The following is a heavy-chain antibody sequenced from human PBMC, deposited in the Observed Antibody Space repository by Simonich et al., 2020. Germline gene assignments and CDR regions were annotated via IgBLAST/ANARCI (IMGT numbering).Heavy chain of an antibody. CDR1: GFTFSSYA. CDR2: ISYDGSNK. D-gene: IGHD7-27*01. J-gene: IGHJ5*02. V-gene: IGHV3-30*07. CDR3: ARDRNWGWFAP. Sequence: QVQLVESGGGVVQPGRSLRLSCAASGFTFSSYAMHWVRQAPGKGREWVAVISYDGSNKYYADSVKGRFTISRDNSKNTLYLQMNSLRAEDTAVYYCARDRNWGWFAPWGQGTLVTVSS.